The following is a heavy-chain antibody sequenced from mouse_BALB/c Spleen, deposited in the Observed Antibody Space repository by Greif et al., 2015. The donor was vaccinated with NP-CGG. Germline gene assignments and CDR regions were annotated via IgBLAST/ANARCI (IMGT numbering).Heavy chain of an antibody. V-gene: IGHV1-7*01. Sequence: QVQLQQSGAELAKPGASVKMSCKASGCTFTSYWMHWVKQRPGQGLEWIGYINPSTGYTEYNQKFKDKATLTADKSSSTAYMQLSSLTTEDCAVYYCARPGYYGSLFASWGQGTLVTVSA. CDR2: INPSTGYT. D-gene: IGHD1-1*01. CDR3: ARPGYYGSLFAS. CDR1: GCTFTSYW. J-gene: IGHJ3*01.